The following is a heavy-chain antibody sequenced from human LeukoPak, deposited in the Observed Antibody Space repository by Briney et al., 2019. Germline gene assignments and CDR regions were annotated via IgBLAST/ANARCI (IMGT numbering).Heavy chain of an antibody. CDR1: GFSFNTFA. V-gene: IGHV3-23*05. CDR3: TKDSQGSYDGFWYGTYGMDV. J-gene: IGHJ6*02. CDR2: ISDYP. Sequence: GGSLRLSCVASGFSFNTFALTWVRQAPGKGLEWVSTISDYPHYADSVRGRFTISRDNSRKTVFLQMNSLTPEDAATYYCTKDSQGSYDGFWYGTYGMDVWGQGTTVTVSS. D-gene: IGHD3-16*01.